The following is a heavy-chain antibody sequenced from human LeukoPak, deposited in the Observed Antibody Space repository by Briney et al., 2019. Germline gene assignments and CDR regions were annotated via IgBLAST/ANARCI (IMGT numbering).Heavy chain of an antibody. CDR1: GFSFNTFA. V-gene: IGHV3-23*05. CDR3: TKDSQGSYDGFWYGTYGMDV. J-gene: IGHJ6*02. CDR2: ISDYP. Sequence: GGSLRLSCVASGFSFNTFALTWVRQAPGKGLEWVSTISDYPHYADSVRGRFTISRDNSRKTVFLQMNSLTPEDAATYYCTKDSQGSYDGFWYGTYGMDVWGQGTTVTVSS. D-gene: IGHD3-16*01.